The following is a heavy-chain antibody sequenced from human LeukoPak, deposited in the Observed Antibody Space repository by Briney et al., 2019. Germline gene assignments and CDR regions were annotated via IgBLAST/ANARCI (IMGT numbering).Heavy chain of an antibody. Sequence: SETLSLTCTVSGGSISSSSYYWGWIRQPPGKGLEWIGSIYYSGSTYYNPSLKSRVTISVDTSKNQFSLKLSSVTAADTAVYYCASDPVLAAGGHNWFDPWGQGTLVTVSS. V-gene: IGHV4-39*01. CDR1: GGSISSSSYY. J-gene: IGHJ5*02. CDR2: IYYSGST. D-gene: IGHD6-13*01. CDR3: ASDPVLAAGGHNWFDP.